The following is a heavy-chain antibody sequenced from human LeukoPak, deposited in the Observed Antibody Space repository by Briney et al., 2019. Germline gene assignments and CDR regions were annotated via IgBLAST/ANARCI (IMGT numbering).Heavy chain of an antibody. CDR3: ARDSAYDSSLYFDY. CDR2: IYTSGST. V-gene: IGHV4-4*07. Sequence: SETLSLTCTVSGGSISSYYWSWIRQPAGKGLEWIGRIYTSGSTNYNPSLKSRVTISVDKSKNQFSLKLSSVTAADTAVYYRARDSAYDSSLYFDYWGQGTLVTVSS. D-gene: IGHD3-22*01. J-gene: IGHJ4*02. CDR1: GGSISSYY.